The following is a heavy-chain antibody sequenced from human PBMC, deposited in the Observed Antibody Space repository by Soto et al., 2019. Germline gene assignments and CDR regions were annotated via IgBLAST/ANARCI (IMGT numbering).Heavy chain of an antibody. CDR2: IYHSGST. J-gene: IGHJ3*02. CDR3: ARQITMVRGVISKLYAFDI. CDR1: SGSISSSNW. Sequence: PSETLSLTCAVSSGSISSSNWWSWVRQPPGKGLEWIGEIYHSGSTNYNPSLKSRVTISVDKSKNQFSLKLSSVTAADTAVYYCARQITMVRGVISKLYAFDIWGQGTMVTVSS. V-gene: IGHV4-4*02. D-gene: IGHD3-10*01.